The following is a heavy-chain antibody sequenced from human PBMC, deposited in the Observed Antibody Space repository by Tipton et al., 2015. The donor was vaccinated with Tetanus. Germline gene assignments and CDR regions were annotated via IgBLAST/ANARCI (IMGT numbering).Heavy chain of an antibody. Sequence: TLSLTCTVSGASLRGGDYHWSWIRQPPGKGLEWLAYISGSGATNSNYYLKSRITMTRDTSRNQFSLNMSSVTAADTAVYYCAILPKHWLAPRGAPWGQGILVTVSS. CDR1: GASLRGGDYH. D-gene: IGHD6-19*01. CDR2: ISGSGAT. J-gene: IGHJ5*02. V-gene: IGHV4-61*08. CDR3: AILPKHWLAPRGAP.